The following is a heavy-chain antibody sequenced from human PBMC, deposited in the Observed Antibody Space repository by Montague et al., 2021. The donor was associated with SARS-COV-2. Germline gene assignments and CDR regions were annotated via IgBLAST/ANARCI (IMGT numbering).Heavy chain of an antibody. CDR3: ARKTSRGLTIFGVVTASYCFDY. CDR2: IYYSGST. CDR1: GGSISSTSYH. D-gene: IGHD3-3*01. Sequence: SETLSLTCTVSGGSISSTSYHWGWIRQPPGKGLEWIGNIYYSGSTYYNPSLKSRVTISVDTSKNKFSLKLSSVTAADTAVFYCARKTSRGLTIFGVVTASYCFDYGGQGTLVTVSS. J-gene: IGHJ4*02. V-gene: IGHV4-39*07.